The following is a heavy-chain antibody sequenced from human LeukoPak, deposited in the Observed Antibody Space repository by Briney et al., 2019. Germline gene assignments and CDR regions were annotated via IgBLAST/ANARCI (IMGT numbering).Heavy chain of an antibody. J-gene: IGHJ4*02. Sequence: GASVKVSCKASGYTFTSYDINWVRQATGQGLEWMGWMNPDSGNTDYAQKFQGRVTMTRNTSISTAYMELSSLRSEDTAVYYCARVSPRDFWSGYSYTFDYWGQGTLVTVSS. CDR2: MNPDSGNT. D-gene: IGHD3-3*01. CDR1: GYTFTSYD. V-gene: IGHV1-8*01. CDR3: ARVSPRDFWSGYSYTFDY.